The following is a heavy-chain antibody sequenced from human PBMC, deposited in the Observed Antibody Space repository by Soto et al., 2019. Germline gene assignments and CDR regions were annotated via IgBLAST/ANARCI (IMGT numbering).Heavy chain of an antibody. J-gene: IGHJ4*02. V-gene: IGHV4-59*01. CDR2: IYYSGST. Sequence: PSETLSLTCTVSGGSISSYYWSWIRQPPGKGLEWIGYIYYSGSTNYNPSLKSRVTISVDTSKNQFSLKLSSVTAADTAVYYCARTNYVMLAGYYIERVYCFDYWGQGTLVTVSS. CDR1: GGSISSYY. D-gene: IGHD3-9*01. CDR3: ARTNYVMLAGYYIERVYCFDY.